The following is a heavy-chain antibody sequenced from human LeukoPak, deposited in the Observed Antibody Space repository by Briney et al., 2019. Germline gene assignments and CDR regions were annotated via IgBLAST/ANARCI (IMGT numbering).Heavy chain of an antibody. CDR1: GFTFSSYA. V-gene: IGHV3-30-3*01. J-gene: IGHJ4*02. CDR3: ARVIRDDYYDSSGYLSGDY. Sequence: GSLRLSCAASGFTFSSYAMHWVRPAPGKGLEWVAVISYDGSNKYYADSVKGRFTISRDNSKNTLYLQMNSLRAEDTAVYYCARVIRDDYYDSSGYLSGDYWGQGTLVTVSS. D-gene: IGHD3-22*01. CDR2: ISYDGSNK.